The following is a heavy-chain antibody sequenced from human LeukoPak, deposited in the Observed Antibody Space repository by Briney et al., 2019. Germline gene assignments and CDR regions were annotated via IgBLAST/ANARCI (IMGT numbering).Heavy chain of an antibody. D-gene: IGHD1-26*01. J-gene: IGHJ5*02. CDR1: GYTFTSYY. Sequence: RASVKVSCKASGYTFTSYYMHWVRQAPGQGLEWMGMINPSGGSTSYAQKFQGRVTMTRDTSTSTVYMELSSLRSEDTAVYYCARVGGNSGSYRVGWFDPWGQGTLVTVSS. V-gene: IGHV1-46*01. CDR3: ARVGGNSGSYRVGWFDP. CDR2: INPSGGST.